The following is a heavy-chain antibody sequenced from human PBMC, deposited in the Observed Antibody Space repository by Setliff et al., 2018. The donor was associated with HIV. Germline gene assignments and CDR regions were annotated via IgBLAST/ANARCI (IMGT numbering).Heavy chain of an antibody. CDR2: INTNSGNP. D-gene: IGHD3-10*01. Sequence: ASVKVSCKASGYTFTGYYMHWVRQAPGQGLEWMGWINTNSGNPMSAQGFSGRFVFSLDASVSTAYLQISSLKAEDTAVYYCARDLFALEIGGGWAVDYWGQGTLVTVSS. J-gene: IGHJ4*02. V-gene: IGHV7-4-1*02. CDR3: ARDLFALEIGGGWAVDY. CDR1: GYTFTGYY.